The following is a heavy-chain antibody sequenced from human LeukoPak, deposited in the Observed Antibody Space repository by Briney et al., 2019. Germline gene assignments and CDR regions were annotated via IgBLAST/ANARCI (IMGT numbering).Heavy chain of an antibody. D-gene: IGHD3-22*01. CDR2: ISGSGGST. CDR3: AKDRYYYDSSWTFDY. CDR1: GFTFSSYA. V-gene: IGHV3-23*01. Sequence: PGGSLRLSCAASGFTFSSYAMSCVRQAPGKGLEWVSAISGSGGSTYYADSVKGRFTISRDNSKNTLYLQMNSLRAEDTAVYYCAKDRYYYDSSWTFDYWGQGTLVTVSS. J-gene: IGHJ4*02.